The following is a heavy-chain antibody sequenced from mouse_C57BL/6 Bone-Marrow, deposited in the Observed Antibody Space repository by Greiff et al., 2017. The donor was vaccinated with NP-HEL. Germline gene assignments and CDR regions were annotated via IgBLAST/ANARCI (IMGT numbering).Heavy chain of an antibody. Sequence: QVQLKQSGPELVKPGASVKISCKASGYAFSSSWMNWVKQRPGKGLEWIGRIYPGDGDTNYNGKFKGKATLTADKSSSTAYMQLSSLTSEDSAVYFCARNSYYYGSSYVCYWYFDVWGTGTTVTVSS. CDR1: GYAFSSSW. CDR3: ARNSYYYGSSYVCYWYFDV. J-gene: IGHJ1*03. V-gene: IGHV1-82*01. CDR2: IYPGDGDT. D-gene: IGHD1-1*01.